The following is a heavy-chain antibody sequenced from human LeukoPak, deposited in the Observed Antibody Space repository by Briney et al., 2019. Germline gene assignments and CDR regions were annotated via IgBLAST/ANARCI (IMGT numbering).Heavy chain of an antibody. V-gene: IGHV4-34*01. J-gene: IGHJ4*02. D-gene: IGHD3-9*01. CDR1: GGSFSGYY. CDR2: INHSGST. Sequence: PSETLSLTCAVYGGSFSGYYWSWTRQPPGKGLEWIGEINHSGSTNYNPSLKSRVTISVDTSKNQFSLKLSSVTAADTAVYYCARGGVILTGYYTHFDYWGQGTLVTVSS. CDR3: ARGGVILTGYYTHFDY.